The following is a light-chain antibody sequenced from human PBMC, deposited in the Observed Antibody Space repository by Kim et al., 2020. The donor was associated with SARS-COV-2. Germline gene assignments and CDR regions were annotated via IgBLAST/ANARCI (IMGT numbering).Light chain of an antibody. CDR2: YDS. Sequence: SYELTQPPSVSVAPGNTARITCGGNNIGSKNVHWYQQKPGQAPVIIIYYDSDRPSGIPERFSGSKSGNTATLSISRVEAGDEADYYCQVWDITSDHRVFGGGTKVTVL. J-gene: IGLJ3*02. V-gene: IGLV3-21*04. CDR1: NIGSKN. CDR3: QVWDITSDHRV.